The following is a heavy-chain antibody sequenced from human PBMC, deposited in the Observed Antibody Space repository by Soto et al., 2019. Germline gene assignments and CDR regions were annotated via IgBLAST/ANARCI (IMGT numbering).Heavy chain of an antibody. J-gene: IGHJ6*02. D-gene: IGHD3-16*01. CDR1: GFSVTSNH. Sequence: GGSLRLSCAVSGFSVTSNHMTWVRQAPGKGLEWVSILYSGGATDYADSVKGRLTISRDNSKNTLHLQMNSLRGEDTAIYYCVKNYGAVWGQGTTVTVSS. V-gene: IGHV3-66*01. CDR3: VKNYGAV. CDR2: LYSGGAT.